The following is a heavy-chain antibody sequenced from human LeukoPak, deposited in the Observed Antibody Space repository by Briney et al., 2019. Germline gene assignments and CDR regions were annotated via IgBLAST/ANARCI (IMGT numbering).Heavy chain of an antibody. CDR2: IKEDGSKK. CDR1: GFTFSRYW. Sequence: QPGGSLRLSCVVSGFTFSRYWMSWVRQAPGKGLEWVANIKEDGSKKDYVDSVKGRFTISRDNAKNSLYLEMSSLRAGDTAVYYCARDEVGGSYAYWGQGTLVTVSS. D-gene: IGHD1-26*01. CDR3: ARDEVGGSYAY. J-gene: IGHJ4*02. V-gene: IGHV3-7*01.